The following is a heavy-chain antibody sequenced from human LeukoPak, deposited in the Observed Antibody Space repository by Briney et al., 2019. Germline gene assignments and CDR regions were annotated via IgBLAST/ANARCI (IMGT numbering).Heavy chain of an antibody. CDR1: GFTLSSYG. J-gene: IGHJ4*02. D-gene: IGHD3-22*01. CDR2: IWYDGSNK. CDR3: ARDRGSGYRSIDY. Sequence: GGSLRLSCAASGFTLSSYGMHWVRQAPGKGLEWVAVIWYDGSNKYYADSVKGRFTISRDNSKNTLYLQMNSLRAEDTAVYYCARDRGSGYRSIDYWGQGTLVTVSS. V-gene: IGHV3-33*01.